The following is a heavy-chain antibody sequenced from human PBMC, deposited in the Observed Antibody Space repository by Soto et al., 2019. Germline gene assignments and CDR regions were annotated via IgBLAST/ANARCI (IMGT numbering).Heavy chain of an antibody. CDR3: ARAGLLASGDY. D-gene: IGHD1-26*01. CDR1: GFTFISSW. V-gene: IGHV3-74*01. CDR2: ISGDGGTT. J-gene: IGHJ4*02. Sequence: RGSLRLSCAASGFTFISSWIYFFRQAPWKGLVWVSGISGDGGTTTHADSVKGRFTISRDNAKNTLYLQMNSLRVEDTAVYYCARAGLLASGDYWGQGTLVTVSS.